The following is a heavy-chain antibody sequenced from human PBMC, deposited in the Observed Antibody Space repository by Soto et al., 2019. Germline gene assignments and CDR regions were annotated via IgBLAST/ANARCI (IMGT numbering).Heavy chain of an antibody. V-gene: IGHV3-23*01. CDR3: AKQVGGYCSGGSCYLYYYYYMDV. CDR1: GFTFSSYA. D-gene: IGHD2-15*01. J-gene: IGHJ6*03. Sequence: GGSLRLSCAASGFTFSSYAMSWVRQAPGKGLEWVSAISGSGGSTYYADSVKGRFTISRDNSKNTLYLQMNSLRAEDTAVYYCAKQVGGYCSGGSCYLYYYYYMDVWGKGTTVTVSS. CDR2: ISGSGGST.